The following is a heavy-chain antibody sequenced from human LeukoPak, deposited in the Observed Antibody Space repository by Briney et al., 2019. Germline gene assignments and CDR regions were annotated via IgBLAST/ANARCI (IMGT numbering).Heavy chain of an antibody. V-gene: IGHV3-21*01. CDR2: ISSSSSYI. CDR1: GFTFSSYS. CDR3: AIVQGIAVSG. D-gene: IGHD6-19*01. Sequence: PGGSLRLSCAASGFTFSSYSMNWVRQAPGKGLEWVSSISSSSSYIYYADSVKDRFTISRDNAKNSLYLQMNSLRAEDTAVYYCAIVQGIAVSGWGQGTLVTVSS. J-gene: IGHJ4*02.